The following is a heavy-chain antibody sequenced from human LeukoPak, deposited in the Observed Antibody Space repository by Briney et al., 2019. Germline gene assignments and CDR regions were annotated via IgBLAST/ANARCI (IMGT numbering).Heavy chain of an antibody. CDR1: GCTFSSYA. D-gene: IGHD6-25*01. V-gene: IGHV1-69*13. Sequence: ASVKVSCKASGCTFSSYAISWVRQAPGQGLEWMGGIIPVFGTANYAQKFQGRVTITADESTSTAYMELSSLRSEDTAVYYCARDLRGSGWGNYYYYRDVWGKGTTVTVSS. CDR2: IIPVFGTA. J-gene: IGHJ6*03. CDR3: ARDLRGSGWGNYYYYRDV.